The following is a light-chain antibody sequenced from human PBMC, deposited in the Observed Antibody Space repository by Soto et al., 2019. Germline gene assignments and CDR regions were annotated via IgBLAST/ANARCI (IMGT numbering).Light chain of an antibody. V-gene: IGKV3-15*01. CDR3: QHYNTWPWT. CDR1: HSVSSS. Sequence: EVVMTQSPATLSVSPGERATLSCRASHSVSSSLAWYQQKPGQAPRLLISGASTRAAGIPARFSGSGSGTEFTLTISSLQSEEFAVYYCQHYNTWPWTFGQGTKVDIK. J-gene: IGKJ1*01. CDR2: GAS.